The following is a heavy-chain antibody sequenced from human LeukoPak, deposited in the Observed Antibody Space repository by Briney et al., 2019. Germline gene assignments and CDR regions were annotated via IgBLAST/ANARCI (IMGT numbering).Heavy chain of an antibody. CDR2: IYSNGNT. CDR3: ARDIAAAPCYYMDV. V-gene: IGHV4-59*01. D-gene: IGHD6-13*01. CDR1: GGSISSYY. J-gene: IGHJ6*03. Sequence: SETLSLTCSVSGGSISSYYWSWIRQPPGKGLEWIGYIYSNGNTNYNPSLKSRVTISVDTSKNQFSLQLSSVTAADTAVYYCARDIAAAPCYYMDVWGKGTTVTVSS.